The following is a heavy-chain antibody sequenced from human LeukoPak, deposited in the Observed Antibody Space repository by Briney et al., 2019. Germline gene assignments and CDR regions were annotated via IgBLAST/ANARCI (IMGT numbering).Heavy chain of an antibody. CDR2: IWYDGSNK. J-gene: IGHJ4*02. CDR1: GFTFSNYG. Sequence: GRSLRLSCAASGFTFSNYGMHWVRQAPGKGLEWVAVIWYDGSNKYYADSVKGRFTISRDNSKNTLYLQMNSLRAEDTAVYYCAKDRYYYDSSGGPTYFDYWGQGTLVTVSS. D-gene: IGHD3-22*01. CDR3: AKDRYYYDSSGGPTYFDY. V-gene: IGHV3-33*06.